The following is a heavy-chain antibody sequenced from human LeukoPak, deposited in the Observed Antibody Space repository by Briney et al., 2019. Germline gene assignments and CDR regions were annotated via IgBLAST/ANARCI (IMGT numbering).Heavy chain of an antibody. CDR3: ARDMGFCSGGSCLNWFDS. J-gene: IGHJ5*01. Sequence: PGGSLRLSCAASGFIFSSYAMSWVRQAPGKGLEWVSIISGSGDDTYYADPVKGRFTISRNNFKNTLYLQMNSLRAEDTAVYYCARDMGFCSGGSCLNWFDSWGQGALVTVSS. CDR1: GFIFSSYA. CDR2: ISGSGDDT. D-gene: IGHD2-15*01. V-gene: IGHV3-23*01.